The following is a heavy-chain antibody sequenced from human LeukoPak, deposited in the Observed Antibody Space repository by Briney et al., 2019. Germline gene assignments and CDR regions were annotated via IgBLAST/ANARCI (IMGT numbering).Heavy chain of an antibody. Sequence: PSETLSLTCTVSGGSISNYYWNWIRQPPGKGLEWIGYIDNSGSTNYNPSLKSRVTISVDTSKNQFSLKLSSVTAADTAVYYCARRYGSGSSGTFDYWGQGTLVTVSS. J-gene: IGHJ4*02. CDR3: ARRYGSGSSGTFDY. CDR1: GGSISNYY. CDR2: IDNSGST. V-gene: IGHV4-59*01. D-gene: IGHD3-10*01.